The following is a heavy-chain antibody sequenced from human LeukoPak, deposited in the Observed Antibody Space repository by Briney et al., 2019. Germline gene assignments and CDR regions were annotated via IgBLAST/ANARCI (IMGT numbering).Heavy chain of an antibody. Sequence: SETLSLSCAVYGGSFSGYYWSWIRQPPGKGLEWIGEINHSGSTNYNPSLKSRVTISVDTSKNQFSLKLSSVTAADTAVYYCARGVVVPAARLYYFDYWGQGTLVTVSS. CDR2: INHSGST. CDR3: ARGVVVPAARLYYFDY. D-gene: IGHD2-2*01. J-gene: IGHJ4*02. V-gene: IGHV4-34*01. CDR1: GGSFSGYY.